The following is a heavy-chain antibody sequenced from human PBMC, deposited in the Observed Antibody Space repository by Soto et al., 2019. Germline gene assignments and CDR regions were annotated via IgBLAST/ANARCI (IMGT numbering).Heavy chain of an antibody. CDR3: ARESYSSSDIWFDS. CDR2: INTVDGNT. D-gene: IGHD6-13*01. CDR1: GYTFTSYA. V-gene: IGHV1-3*04. Sequence: ASVKVSCKASGYTFTSYAIHWVRQAPGQRLEWMGWINTVDGNTKYSQNFQGRVTITRDTSASTAYLGLSSLRSEDTAVYYCARESYSSSDIWFDSWGQGTLVTVSS. J-gene: IGHJ5*01.